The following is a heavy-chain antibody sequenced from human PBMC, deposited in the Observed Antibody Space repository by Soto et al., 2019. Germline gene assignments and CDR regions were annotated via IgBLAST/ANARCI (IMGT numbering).Heavy chain of an antibody. D-gene: IGHD3-3*01. CDR1: GGSISRSSSY. CDR2: INYSGST. V-gene: IGHV4-39*01. Sequence: QLQLQESGPGLVKPSETVSLTCTVSGGSISRSSSYWGWIRQPPGKGLEWIGSINYSGSTYYNPSHKSRITIAVDTSKNQFSLKLTSVTAADTAVYFCAKTGFWSDYRVADCWGQGTLVTVSS. J-gene: IGHJ4*02. CDR3: AKTGFWSDYRVADC.